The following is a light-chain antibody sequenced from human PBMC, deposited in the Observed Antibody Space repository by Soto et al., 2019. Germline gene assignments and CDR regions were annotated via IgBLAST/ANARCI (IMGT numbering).Light chain of an antibody. CDR3: QVWDSSSDHRYV. CDR2: DDS. CDR1: NIGSKS. J-gene: IGLJ1*01. V-gene: IGLV3-21*02. Sequence: SYELTQPPSVSVAPGQTARITCGGNNIGSKSVHWYQQKPGQAPVLVVYDDSDRPSGIPEGFSGSNSGNTATLPISRVEAGDEADYYCQVWDSSSDHRYVFGTGTKLTVL.